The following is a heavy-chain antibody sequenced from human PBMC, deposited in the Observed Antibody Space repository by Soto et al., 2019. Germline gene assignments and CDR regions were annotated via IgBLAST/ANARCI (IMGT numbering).Heavy chain of an antibody. J-gene: IGHJ4*02. CDR2: ISWNSGNI. CDR1: GFTFEDYA. V-gene: IGHV3-9*01. D-gene: IGHD2-21*02. Sequence: GGSLRLSCAASGFTFEDYAMHWVRQAPGKGLEWVAGISWNSGNIGFADSVKGRFTISRDNAKNSLYLQMNSLRAEDTAFYYCAKHQDRNCGGDCESGFDYWGQGTLLTVSS. CDR3: AKHQDRNCGGDCESGFDY.